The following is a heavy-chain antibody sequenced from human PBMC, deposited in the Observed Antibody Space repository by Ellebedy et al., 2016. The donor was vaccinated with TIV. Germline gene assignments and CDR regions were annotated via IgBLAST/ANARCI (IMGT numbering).Heavy chain of an antibody. CDR1: GFSLTRSSVG. CDR2: IYWDDNK. CDR3: AHGSGWLFDH. V-gene: IGHV2-5*02. D-gene: IGHD6-19*01. Sequence: SGPTLAKPTQTLTLTCTFAGFSLTRSSVGVGWIRQSTGKALEWLAFIYWDDNKYYSPALKSRPTISKDTSKNQVVLTLTTMDPVDQATYCCAHGSGWLFDHWGQGILVTVSS. J-gene: IGHJ4*02.